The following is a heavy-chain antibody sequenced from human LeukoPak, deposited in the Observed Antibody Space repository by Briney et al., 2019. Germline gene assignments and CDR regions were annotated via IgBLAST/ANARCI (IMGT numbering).Heavy chain of an antibody. CDR1: GFTFSSDW. J-gene: IGHJ4*02. D-gene: IGHD3-10*01. Sequence: GGSLRLSCAASGFTFSSDWMHWVRQGPGKGLAWVSRINSDGSSTNYADSVRGRFTISRDNAKNPLYLQMNSLRAEDTAVYYCARDYYPSGSPNDYWGQGTLVTVSS. CDR3: ARDYYPSGSPNDY. V-gene: IGHV3-74*01. CDR2: INSDGSST.